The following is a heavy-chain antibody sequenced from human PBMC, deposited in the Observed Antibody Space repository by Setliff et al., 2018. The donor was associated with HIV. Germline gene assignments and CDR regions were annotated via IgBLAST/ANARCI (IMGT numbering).Heavy chain of an antibody. CDR3: ARDAARRAAADTPVWFDP. CDR1: GYTFISYG. D-gene: IGHD6-13*01. Sequence: ASVKVSCKASGYTFISYGISWVRQAPGQGLEWMGWISPYNGHTNYAQRVQGRVTMTRDTFTSTAYMELRSLRSDDTAVYYCARDAARRAAADTPVWFDPWGQGTLVTVSS. V-gene: IGHV1-18*01. CDR2: ISPYNGHT. J-gene: IGHJ5*02.